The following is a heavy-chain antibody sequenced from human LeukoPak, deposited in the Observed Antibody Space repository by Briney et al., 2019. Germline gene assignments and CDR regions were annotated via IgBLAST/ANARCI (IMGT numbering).Heavy chain of an antibody. CDR3: ARERIAVAGKVWFDP. Sequence: PGGSLRLSCAASGFTFDDYGMSWVRQAPGKGLEWVSGINWNGGSTGYADSVKGRFTISRDNAENSLYLQMNSLRAEDTALYYCARERIAVAGKVWFDPWGQGTLVTVSS. CDR1: GFTFDDYG. V-gene: IGHV3-20*04. D-gene: IGHD6-19*01. CDR2: INWNGGST. J-gene: IGHJ5*02.